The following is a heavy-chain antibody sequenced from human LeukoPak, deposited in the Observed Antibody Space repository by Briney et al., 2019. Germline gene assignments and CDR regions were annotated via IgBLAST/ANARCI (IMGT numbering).Heavy chain of an antibody. CDR2: INSDGSST. CDR1: GFIFSSYW. D-gene: IGHD4-11*01. V-gene: IGHV3-74*01. J-gene: IGHJ4*02. CDR3: ARGWYYSQYYFDY. Sequence: GGSLRLSCAASGFIFSSYWMHWVRQAPGKGLVWVSRINSDGSSTSYADSVKGRVTISRDNAKNTLYLQMNGLRAEDTAVYYRARGWYYSQYYFDYWGQGTLVTVSS.